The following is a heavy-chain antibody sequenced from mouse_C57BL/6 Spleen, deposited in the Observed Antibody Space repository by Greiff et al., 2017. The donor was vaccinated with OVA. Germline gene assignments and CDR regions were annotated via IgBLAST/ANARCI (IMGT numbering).Heavy chain of an antibody. CDR1: GYTFTDYY. V-gene: IGHV1-26*01. D-gene: IGHD2-1*01. Sequence: EVKLQQSGPELVKPGASVKISCKASGYTFTDYYMNWVKQSHGKSLEWIGDINPNNGGTSYNQKFKGKATLTVDKSSSTAYMELRSLTSEDSAVYYCARGGYGNYWYCDVWGTGTTVTVSS. J-gene: IGHJ1*03. CDR2: INPNNGGT. CDR3: ARGGYGNYWYCDV.